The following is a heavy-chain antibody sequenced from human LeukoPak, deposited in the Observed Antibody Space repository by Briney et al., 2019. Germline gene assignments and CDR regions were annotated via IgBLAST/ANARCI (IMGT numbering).Heavy chain of an antibody. J-gene: IGHJ4*02. D-gene: IGHD6-13*01. CDR3: ARTYSSSWYYFDY. V-gene: IGHV4-59*01. CDR2: IYYSGST. Sequence: SETLSLTCTVSGGSISSYYWSWIRQPPGKGLEWIGYIYYSGSTNYNPSLKSRVTISVDTSKNQFSLKLSSVTAADTAVYYCARTYSSSWYYFDYWGQGTLVTVSS. CDR1: GGSISSYY.